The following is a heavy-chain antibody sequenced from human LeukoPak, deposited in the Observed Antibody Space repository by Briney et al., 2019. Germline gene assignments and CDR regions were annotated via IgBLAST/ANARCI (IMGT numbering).Heavy chain of an antibody. D-gene: IGHD3-16*02. V-gene: IGHV1-2*02. CDR1: GYTFTGYY. CDR2: INPNSGGT. CDR3: ARGLGVIVNYYYYMDV. J-gene: IGHJ6*03. Sequence: ASVKVSCKASGYTFTGYYMHWVRQAPGQGLEWMGWINPNSGGTNYAQKFQVSVTMTRDTSISTAYMELSSPRSEDTAVYYCARGLGVIVNYYYYMDVWGKGNTVTASS.